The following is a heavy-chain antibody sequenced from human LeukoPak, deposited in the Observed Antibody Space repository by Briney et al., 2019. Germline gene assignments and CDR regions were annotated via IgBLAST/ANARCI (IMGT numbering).Heavy chain of an antibody. CDR1: GGSISSGGYY. J-gene: IGHJ6*02. V-gene: IGHV4-61*08. Sequence: SETLSLTCTVSGGSISSGGYYWSWIRQHPGKGLEWIGYIYYSGSTYYNPSLKSRVTISVDTSKSQFSLRLSSVTAADTAVYYCARATMSPYYYYYGMDVWGQGTTVTVSS. CDR2: IYYSGST. D-gene: IGHD3-10*02. CDR3: ARATMSPYYYYYGMDV.